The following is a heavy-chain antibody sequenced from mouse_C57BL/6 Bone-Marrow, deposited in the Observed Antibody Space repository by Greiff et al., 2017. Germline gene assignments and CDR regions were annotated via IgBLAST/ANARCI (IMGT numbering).Heavy chain of an antibody. V-gene: IGHV1-52*01. CDR2: IDPSDSET. J-gene: IGHJ3*01. CDR3: ARSAYYSNYVSWFAY. D-gene: IGHD2-5*01. Sequence: QVQLKQPGAELVRPGSSVKLSCKASGYTFTSYWMHWVKQRPIQGLEWIGNIDPSDSETHYNQKFKDKATLTVDTSSSTAYMQLSSLTSEDSAVYYCARSAYYSNYVSWFAYWGQGTLVTVSA. CDR1: GYTFTSYW.